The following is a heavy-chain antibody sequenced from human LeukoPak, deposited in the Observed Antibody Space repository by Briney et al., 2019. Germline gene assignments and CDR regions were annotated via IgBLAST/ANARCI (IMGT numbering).Heavy chain of an antibody. CDR3: ARNSYGSGSHDH. V-gene: IGHV3-7*01. D-gene: IGHD3-10*01. CDR1: GFTPSSYW. CDR2: INQDGHAQ. Sequence: GGSLRLSCAASGFTPSSYWMTWVRQAPGKGLEWVANINQDGHAQYYVQSVRGRFTISRDNAKSSLYLQMNSLSVEDTGVYYCARNSYGSGSHDHWGQGTLVTVSS. J-gene: IGHJ5*02.